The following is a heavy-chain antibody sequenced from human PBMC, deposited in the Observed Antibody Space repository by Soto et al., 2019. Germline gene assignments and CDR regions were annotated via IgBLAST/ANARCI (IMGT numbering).Heavy chain of an antibody. Sequence: GESLKISCKGSGYSFTSYWISWVRQMPGKGLEWMGRIDPSDSYTNYSPSFQGHVTISADKSISTAYPQWSSLKASDTAMYYCARATVTTGRALYYYYGMDVWGQGTTVTVSS. J-gene: IGHJ6*02. D-gene: IGHD4-4*01. CDR2: IDPSDSYT. CDR3: ARATVTTGRALYYYYGMDV. V-gene: IGHV5-10-1*01. CDR1: GYSFTSYW.